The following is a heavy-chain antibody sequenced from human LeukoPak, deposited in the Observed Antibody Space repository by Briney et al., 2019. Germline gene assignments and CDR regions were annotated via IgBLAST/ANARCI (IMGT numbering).Heavy chain of an antibody. CDR1: GFTFSSYA. CDR2: ISGSGGST. V-gene: IGHV3-23*01. J-gene: IGHJ4*02. Sequence: GGSLRLSCAASGFTFSSYAMSRVRQAPGKGLEWVSAISGSGGSTYYADSVKGRFTISRDNSKNTLYLQMNSLRAEDTAVYYCAKSRAIVVVTEFDYWGQGTLVTVSS. D-gene: IGHD2-21*02. CDR3: AKSRAIVVVTEFDY.